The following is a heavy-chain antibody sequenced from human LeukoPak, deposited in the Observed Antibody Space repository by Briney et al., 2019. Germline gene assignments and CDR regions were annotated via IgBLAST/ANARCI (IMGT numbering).Heavy chain of an antibody. CDR1: GGSPSSSSYY. Sequence: PSETLSLTCTVSGGSPSSSSYYWGWIRQPPGKGLEWIGSIYYSGGTYYNPSLKSRVTISVDTSKNQFSLKLSSVTAADTAVYYCARRLGRPLRIDYWGQGTLVTVSS. V-gene: IGHV4-39*01. CDR3: ARRLGRPLRIDY. D-gene: IGHD6-19*01. J-gene: IGHJ4*02. CDR2: IYYSGGT.